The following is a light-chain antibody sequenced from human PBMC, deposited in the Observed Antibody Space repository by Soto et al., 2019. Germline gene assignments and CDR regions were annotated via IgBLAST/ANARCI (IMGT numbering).Light chain of an antibody. Sequence: QSALTQPASVSGSPGQSITISCTGTSSDVGSYNLVSWYQQHPGEAPKLXXXGXTXXXXXVXXXFSGSKSGNTASLTISGXXXXXXXXXXCCSYAGISTYYVFGTGTQLTVL. CDR1: SSDVGSYNL. CDR3: CSYAGISTYYV. J-gene: IGLJ1*01. CDR2: GXT. V-gene: IGLV2-23*01.